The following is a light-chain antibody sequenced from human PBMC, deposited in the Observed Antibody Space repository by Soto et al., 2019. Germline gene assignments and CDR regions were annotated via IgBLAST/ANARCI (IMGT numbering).Light chain of an antibody. J-gene: IGKJ1*01. V-gene: IGKV3-20*01. CDR1: QGVESSY. CDR3: HQYGTGAWT. CDR2: GAS. Sequence: EIVLTQSPGTLSLSPGERATVFCRASQGVESSYLAWFQQKPGQAPRLLIYGASRRATGVPDRFSGSGSGTGFTLTMSRREPEDFAVYYGHQYGTGAWTFGQGTKVEI.